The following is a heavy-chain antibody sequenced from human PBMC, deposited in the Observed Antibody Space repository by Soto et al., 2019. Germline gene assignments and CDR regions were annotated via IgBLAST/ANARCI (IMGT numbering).Heavy chain of an antibody. CDR1: GGSILSYY. J-gene: IGHJ6*02. Sequence: SETLSLTCTVPGGSILSYYWSWIRQPPGKGLEWIGYMYNTGSTIYNPSLKSRVTISVDTSKNQFSLKLNPVTAADTAVYYCARDLWGYCGADCYPLDVWGQGTTVTVS. D-gene: IGHD2-21*02. V-gene: IGHV4-59*13. CDR2: MYNTGST. CDR3: ARDLWGYCGADCYPLDV.